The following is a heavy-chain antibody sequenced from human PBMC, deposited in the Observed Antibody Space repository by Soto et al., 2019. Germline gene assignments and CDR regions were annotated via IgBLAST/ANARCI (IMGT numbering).Heavy chain of an antibody. CDR3: ARAMSSGSYFDY. CDR2: VYSDGSST. D-gene: IGHD1-26*01. Sequence: PGGFLRLSCSASGFTFSIYWMHSVLQVSGKGLVWVSRVYSDGSSTSYADSVKGRFTISRDNAKNTLYLQMNSLRAEDTAVYYCARAMSSGSYFDYWGQGTLVTVSS. CDR1: GFTFSIYW. J-gene: IGHJ4*02. V-gene: IGHV3-74*01.